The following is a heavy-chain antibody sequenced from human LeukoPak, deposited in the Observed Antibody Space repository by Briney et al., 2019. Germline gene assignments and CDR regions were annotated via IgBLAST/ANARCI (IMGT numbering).Heavy chain of an antibody. V-gene: IGHV3-21*01. CDR3: ARESYYDILTGYSYYFDY. CDR2: ISSSSSYI. CDR1: GFTFSSYS. J-gene: IGHJ4*02. D-gene: IGHD3-9*01. Sequence: GGSLRLSCAASGFTFSSYSMNWVRQAPGKGLEWVSSISSSSSYIYYADSVKGRFTISRDNAENSLYLQMNSLRAEDTAVYYCARESYYDILTGYSYYFDYWGQGTLVTVSS.